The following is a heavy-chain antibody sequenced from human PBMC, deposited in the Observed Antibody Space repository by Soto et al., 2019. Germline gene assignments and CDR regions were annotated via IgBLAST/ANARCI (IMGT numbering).Heavy chain of an antibody. CDR1: GYTFTSYA. Sequence: QVQLVQSGAEVKKPGASVKVSCKASGYTFTSYAMHWVRQAPGQRLERMGWINAGNGNTKYSQKFQGRVTITRDTSASTAYMELSSLRSEDTAVYYCARTRSPDCSSTSCYSIWVVFDYWGQGTLVTVSS. V-gene: IGHV1-3*01. D-gene: IGHD2-2*02. J-gene: IGHJ4*02. CDR3: ARTRSPDCSSTSCYSIWVVFDY. CDR2: INAGNGNT.